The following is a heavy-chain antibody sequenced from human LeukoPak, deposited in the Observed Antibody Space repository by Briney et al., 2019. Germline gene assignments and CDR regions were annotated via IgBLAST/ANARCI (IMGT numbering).Heavy chain of an antibody. Sequence: GGSLRLSCAASGFTFRSYWMHWVRQAPGKGLVWVSRINTDGSSTTYADSVKGRFTFSRDNATNTLILQMNSLRTEDTAVYYCARGEYGSAWPNIDYWGQGTLVTVSS. D-gene: IGHD6-19*01. CDR2: INTDGSST. J-gene: IGHJ4*02. CDR3: ARGEYGSAWPNIDY. V-gene: IGHV3-74*01. CDR1: GFTFRSYW.